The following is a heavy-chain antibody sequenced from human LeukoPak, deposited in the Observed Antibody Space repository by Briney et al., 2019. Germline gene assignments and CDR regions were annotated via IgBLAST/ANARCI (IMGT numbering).Heavy chain of an antibody. Sequence: SVKVSCKASGGTFSSYAISWVRQAPGQGLEWMGGIIPIFGTANYAQKFQGRVTITTDESTSTAYMELSSPRSEDTAVYYGARDRTRRDGYNFGAFDIWGQGTMVTVSS. CDR1: GGTFSSYA. V-gene: IGHV1-69*05. D-gene: IGHD5-24*01. J-gene: IGHJ3*02. CDR3: ARDRTRRDGYNFGAFDI. CDR2: IIPIFGTA.